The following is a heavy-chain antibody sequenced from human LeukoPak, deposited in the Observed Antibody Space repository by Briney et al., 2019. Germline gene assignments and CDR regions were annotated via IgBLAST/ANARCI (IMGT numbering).Heavy chain of an antibody. D-gene: IGHD3-10*01. CDR3: ARDGSLVSPITYVDGSGSYYKN. Sequence: PSETLSLTCAVYGGSFSGYYWSWIRHPPGKGLEWIGEINHSGSINYNPSLKSRVTISVDTSKKQFSLKLSSVTAADTAVYYCARDGSLVSPITYVDGSGSYYKNWGQGTLVTVSS. CDR2: INHSGSI. CDR1: GGSFSGYY. J-gene: IGHJ4*02. V-gene: IGHV4-34*01.